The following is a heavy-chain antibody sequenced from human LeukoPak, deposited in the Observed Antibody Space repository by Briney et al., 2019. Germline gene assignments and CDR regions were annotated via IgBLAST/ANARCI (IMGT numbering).Heavy chain of an antibody. D-gene: IGHD2-15*01. Sequence: AGGSLRLSCAASGFTFSNAWMSWVRQAPGKGLEWVSRIKSKTDGGTTDYAAPVKGRFTISRDDSKNTLYLQMNSLKTEDTAVYYCTTDGEYCSGGSCYGGAFDIWGQGTMVTVSS. J-gene: IGHJ3*02. CDR2: IKSKTDGGTT. V-gene: IGHV3-15*01. CDR3: TTDGEYCSGGSCYGGAFDI. CDR1: GFTFSNAW.